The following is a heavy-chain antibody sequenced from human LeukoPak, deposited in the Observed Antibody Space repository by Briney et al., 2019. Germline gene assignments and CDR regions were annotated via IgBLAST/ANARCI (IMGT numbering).Heavy chain of an antibody. V-gene: IGHV4-61*02. CDR1: GGSISSGSYY. D-gene: IGHD1-1*01. Sequence: SETLSLTCTVSGGSISSGSYYWVWIRQPAGKELEWIRRIYTSGSTNYNPSLNSRVIISVNTTKKQFSLKLSPVTAEDTALYCCARRERRVSNAFDIWGQGTMVTVSS. CDR2: IYTSGST. CDR3: ARRERRVSNAFDI. J-gene: IGHJ3*02.